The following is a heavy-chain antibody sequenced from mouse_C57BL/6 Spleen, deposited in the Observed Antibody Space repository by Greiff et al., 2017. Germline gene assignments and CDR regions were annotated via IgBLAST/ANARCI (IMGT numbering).Heavy chain of an antibody. V-gene: IGHV1-81*01. CDR3: AKRDYYGNAHWYFDV. J-gene: IGHJ1*03. CDR1: GYTFTSYG. Sequence: VQGVESGAELARPGASVKLSCKASGYTFTSYGISWVKQRTGQGLEWIGEIYPRSGNTYYNEKFKGKATLTADKSSSTAYMELRSLTSEDSAVYFCAKRDYYGNAHWYFDVWGTGTTVTVSS. CDR2: IYPRSGNT. D-gene: IGHD2-1*01.